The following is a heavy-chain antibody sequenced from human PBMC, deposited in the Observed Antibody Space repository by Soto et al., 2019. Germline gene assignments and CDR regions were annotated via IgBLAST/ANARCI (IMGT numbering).Heavy chain of an antibody. J-gene: IGHJ5*02. Sequence: QVQLQESGPGLVKPSETLSLTCTVSGGSISSYYWSWIRQPAGKGLEGIGRIYTSGSTNYNPSLKSRVTMSVDTSKNQFSLKLSSVTAADTAVYYCARGVSGYSSGWYPLHNWFDPWGQGTLVTVSS. CDR1: GGSISSYY. CDR3: ARGVSGYSSGWYPLHNWFDP. CDR2: IYTSGST. D-gene: IGHD6-19*01. V-gene: IGHV4-4*07.